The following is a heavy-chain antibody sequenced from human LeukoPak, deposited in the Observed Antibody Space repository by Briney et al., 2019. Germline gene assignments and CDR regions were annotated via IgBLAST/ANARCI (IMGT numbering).Heavy chain of an antibody. CDR3: ARHYYDSSGYYYDLHFDY. J-gene: IGHJ4*02. Sequence: GGSLRLSCAASGFTFSDYALSWVRQTPGKGLEWVAATTGSSGDTYHADSVKGRFAISRDNSKNTLYLQMNSLRAEDTAVYYCARHYYDSSGYYYDLHFDYWGQGTLVTVSS. D-gene: IGHD3-22*01. CDR2: TTGSSGDT. CDR1: GFTFSDYA. V-gene: IGHV3-23*01.